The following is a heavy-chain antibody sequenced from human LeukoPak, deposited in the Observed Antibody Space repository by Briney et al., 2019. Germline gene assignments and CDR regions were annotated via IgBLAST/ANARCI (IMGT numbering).Heavy chain of an antibody. V-gene: IGHV3-30*18. J-gene: IGHJ4*02. CDR2: ISSDGSSP. CDR3: AKPDYYGLRNYYDVRS. CDR1: GFIFSGFA. Sequence: TGGSLRLFCAASGFIFSGFAVHAGCQAPGKGLEWVAVISSDGSSPYYADSVKGRFTISRDNAKNTLYLQMNSLRAEDTALYYCAKPDYYGLRNYYDVRSWGQGGLVAVSS. D-gene: IGHD3-10*01.